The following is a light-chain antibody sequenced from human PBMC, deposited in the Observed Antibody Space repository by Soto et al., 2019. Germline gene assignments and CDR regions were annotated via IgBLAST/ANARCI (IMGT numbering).Light chain of an antibody. CDR3: SSYAGSNNWV. CDR1: SSDVGGYNY. Sequence: QPVLTQPPSASGSPGQSVTISCTGTSSDVGGYNYVSWYQQHPGKAPKLMIYEVSKRPSGVPDRFSGSKSGNTASLTVSGLQAEDEADYYCSSYAGSNNWVFGGGTKFTVL. CDR2: EVS. V-gene: IGLV2-8*01. J-gene: IGLJ3*02.